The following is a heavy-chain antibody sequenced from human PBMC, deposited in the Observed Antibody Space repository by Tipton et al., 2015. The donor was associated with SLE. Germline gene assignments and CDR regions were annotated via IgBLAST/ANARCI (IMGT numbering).Heavy chain of an antibody. J-gene: IGHJ3*02. CDR2: INPSGGST. CDR3: AREGVNYDSSGYYYLGAFDI. CDR1: GYTFTSYY. Sequence: QSGAEVKKPGASVKVSCKASGYTFTSYYMHWVRQAPGQGLEWMGIINPSGGSTSYAQKFQGRVTMTRDTSTSTVYMELSSLRSEDTAVYYCAREGVNYDSSGYYYLGAFDIWGQGTMVTVSS. V-gene: IGHV1-46*03. D-gene: IGHD3-22*01.